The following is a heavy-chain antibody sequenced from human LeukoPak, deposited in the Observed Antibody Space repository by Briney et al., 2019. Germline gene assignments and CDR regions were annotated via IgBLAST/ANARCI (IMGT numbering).Heavy chain of an antibody. V-gene: IGHV4-59*08. CDR1: GGSISSYY. D-gene: IGHD3-22*01. J-gene: IGHJ4*02. CDR3: ARQKRHYSDSSGYYDY. Sequence: SSETLSLTCTVSGGSISSYYWSWIRQPPGKGLEWSGYIYYSGSTNYNPSLKSRVTISVDTSKNQFSLKLSSVTAADTAVYYCARQKRHYSDSSGYYDYWGQGTLVTVSS. CDR2: IYYSGST.